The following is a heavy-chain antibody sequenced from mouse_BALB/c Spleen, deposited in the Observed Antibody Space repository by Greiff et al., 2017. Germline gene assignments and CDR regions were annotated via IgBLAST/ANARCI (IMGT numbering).Heavy chain of an antibody. CDR3: ARSGGILFDY. V-gene: IGHV5-17*02. J-gene: IGHJ2*01. D-gene: IGHD3-1*01. CDR1: GFTFSSFG. CDR2: ISSGSSTI. Sequence: EVMLVESGGGLVQPGGSRKLSCAASGFTFSSFGMYWVRQAPEKGLEWVAYISSGSSTIYYADTVKGRFTISRDNPKNTLFLQMTSLRSEDTAMYYCARSGGILFDYWGQGTTLTVSS.